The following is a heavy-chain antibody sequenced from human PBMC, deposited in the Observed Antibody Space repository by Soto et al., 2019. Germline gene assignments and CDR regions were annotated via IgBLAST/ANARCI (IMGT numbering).Heavy chain of an antibody. CDR2: LSWNNAM. D-gene: IGHD3-10*01. CDR1: GFTFDNYA. J-gene: IGHJ4*02. Sequence: EVQLVQSGGGLVQPGRSLRLSCEVSGFTFDNYALHWVRQAPGKGLEWVSTLSWNNAMNYADSVKGRFTISRDNAKNSLYLQMNSLTTEDTAFYYCAIDPSHNSLLRGFDYWGQGALVTVSS. V-gene: IGHV3-9*01. CDR3: AIDPSHNSLLRGFDY.